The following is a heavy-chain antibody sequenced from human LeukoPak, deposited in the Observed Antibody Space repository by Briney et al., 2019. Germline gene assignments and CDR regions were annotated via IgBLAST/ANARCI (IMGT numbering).Heavy chain of an antibody. J-gene: IGHJ4*02. CDR1: GGSISSYY. CDR3: AGHHPRNTVDF. CDR2: ISYSGST. V-gene: IGHV4-59*08. D-gene: IGHD2/OR15-2a*01. Sequence: ASETLSLTCTVSGGSISSYYWSRIRQPPGKGLEWIGYISYSGSTNYNPSLKSRVTISLDTSKNQFSLKLSSVTAADTAVYYCAGHHPRNTVDFWGQGTLVTVSS.